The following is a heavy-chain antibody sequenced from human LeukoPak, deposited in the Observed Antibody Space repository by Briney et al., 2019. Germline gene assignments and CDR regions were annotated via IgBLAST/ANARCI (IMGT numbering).Heavy chain of an antibody. CDR3: AKDRRGPSWFDP. CDR1: GFTFSSYA. V-gene: IGHV3-23*01. J-gene: IGHJ5*02. CDR2: ISGSGGST. Sequence: GGSLRPSCAASGFTFSSYAMSWVRQAPGKGLEWVSAISGSGGSTYYADSVKGRFTISRDNSKNTLYLQMNSLRAEDTAVYYCAKDRRGPSWFDPWGQGTLVTVSS.